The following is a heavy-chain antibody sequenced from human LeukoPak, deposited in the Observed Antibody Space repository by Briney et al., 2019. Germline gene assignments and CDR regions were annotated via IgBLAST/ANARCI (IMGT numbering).Heavy chain of an antibody. Sequence: SETLSLTCAVYGGSFSGYYWSWIRQPPGKGLEWIGEINHSGSTNYNPSLKSRVTISVDTSKNQFSLKLSSVTAADTAVYYCARGRGGAARPFDYWGQGTLVTVSS. J-gene: IGHJ4*02. CDR2: INHSGST. CDR3: ARGRGGAARPFDY. D-gene: IGHD6-6*01. V-gene: IGHV4-34*01. CDR1: GGSFSGYY.